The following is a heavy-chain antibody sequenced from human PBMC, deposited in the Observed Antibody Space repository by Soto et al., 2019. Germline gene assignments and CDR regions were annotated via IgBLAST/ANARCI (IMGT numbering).Heavy chain of an antibody. CDR2: IYYSGST. J-gene: IGHJ4*02. CDR1: GGSISSYY. D-gene: IGHD1-20*01. CDR3: ARVDLTGTVPFDY. Sequence: SETLSLTCTVSGGSISSYYWSWIRQPPGKGLEWIGYIYYSGSTNYNPSLKSRVTISVDTSKNQFSMKLSSVTAADTAVYYCARVDLTGTVPFDYWGQGTLVTVSS. V-gene: IGHV4-59*01.